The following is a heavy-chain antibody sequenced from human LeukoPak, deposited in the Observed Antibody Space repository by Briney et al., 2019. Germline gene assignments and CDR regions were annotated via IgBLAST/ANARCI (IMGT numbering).Heavy chain of an antibody. CDR2: IIPIFGTA. CDR3: AKPTNSGYDSAPFDY. D-gene: IGHD5-12*01. Sequence: GSSVKVSCKASGGTFSSYAISWVRQAPGQGLEWMGGIIPIFGTANYAQKFQGRVTITADESTSTAYMELSSLRSEDTAVYYCAKPTNSGYDSAPFDYWGQGTLVTVSS. J-gene: IGHJ4*02. CDR1: GGTFSSYA. V-gene: IGHV1-69*01.